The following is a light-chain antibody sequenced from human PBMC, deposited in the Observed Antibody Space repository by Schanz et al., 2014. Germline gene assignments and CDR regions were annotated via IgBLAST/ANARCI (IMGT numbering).Light chain of an antibody. CDR2: DAS. CDR1: QSVTTE. Sequence: EIVLTQSPVTLSLSPGQRATLSCRASQSVTTELAWYQQKPGQPPRLLIYDASNRATGIPARFSGSGSGTDFTLTISSLEPEDFAVYYCQQRSQWPLTFGGGTKV. CDR3: QQRSQWPLT. V-gene: IGKV3-11*01. J-gene: IGKJ4*01.